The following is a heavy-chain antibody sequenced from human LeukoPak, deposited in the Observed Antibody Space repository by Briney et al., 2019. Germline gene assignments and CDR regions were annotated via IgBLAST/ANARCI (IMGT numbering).Heavy chain of an antibody. D-gene: IGHD3-10*01. J-gene: IGHJ4*02. Sequence: PGGSLRLSCAASGFTFSTYSMNWVRQAPGKGLEWVSSISSSSSYIHYADSVKGRFTISRDNAKNSLYLQINSLRAEDTAVYYCAGVVPLLRGDYWGQGTLVTVSS. CDR1: GFTFSTYS. CDR2: ISSSSSYI. CDR3: AGVVPLLRGDY. V-gene: IGHV3-21*01.